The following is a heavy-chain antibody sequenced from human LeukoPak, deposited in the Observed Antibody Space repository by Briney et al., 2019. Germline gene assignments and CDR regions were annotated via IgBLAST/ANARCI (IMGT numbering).Heavy chain of an antibody. Sequence: GGSLRLSCAASGFTSSSYWMGWVRQAPGKRLEWVANMNIDGSEKYYADSAKGRFTISRDNARNSVYLQMNSLRVEDTAVYYCARDPVEWELLLDYWGQGTLVTVSS. V-gene: IGHV3-7*01. CDR2: MNIDGSEK. D-gene: IGHD1-26*01. CDR3: ARDPVEWELLLDY. CDR1: GFTSSSYW. J-gene: IGHJ4*02.